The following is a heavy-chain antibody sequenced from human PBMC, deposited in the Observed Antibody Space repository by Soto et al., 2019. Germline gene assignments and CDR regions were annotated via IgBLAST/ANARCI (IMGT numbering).Heavy chain of an antibody. CDR1: GYSFTSYW. CDR3: ARTTVPSVYYYGMDV. D-gene: IGHD4-17*01. V-gene: IGHV5-10-1*01. CDR2: IDPSDSYT. J-gene: IGHJ6*02. Sequence: GESLKISCKGSGYSFTSYWIIWVRQMPGKGLEWMGRIDPSDSYTNYSPSFQGHVTISADKSISTAYLQWSSLKASDTAMYYCARTTVPSVYYYGMDVWGQGTTVTVSS.